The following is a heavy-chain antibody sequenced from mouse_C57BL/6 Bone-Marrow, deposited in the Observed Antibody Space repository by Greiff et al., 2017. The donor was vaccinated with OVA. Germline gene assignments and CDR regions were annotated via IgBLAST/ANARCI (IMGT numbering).Heavy chain of an antibody. Sequence: VQLQQSGAELVRPGTSVKMSCKASGYTFTNYWIGWAKQRPGHGLEWIGDIYPGGGHTNYNEKFKGKATLTADKSSSTAYMQFSSLTSEDSAIYYCARSTSLDGSRFAYWGQGTLVTVSA. V-gene: IGHV1-63*01. CDR1: GYTFTNYW. J-gene: IGHJ3*01. CDR3: ARSTSLDGSRFAY. CDR2: IYPGGGHT. D-gene: IGHD1-2*01.